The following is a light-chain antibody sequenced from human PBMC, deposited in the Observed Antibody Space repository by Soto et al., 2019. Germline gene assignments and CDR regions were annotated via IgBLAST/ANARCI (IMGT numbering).Light chain of an antibody. CDR3: QAWDSSTAV. CDR2: PDS. Sequence: SYELTQPPSVSVSPGQTASITCSGDKLGDKYACWYQQKPGQSPVLVIYPDSKRPSGIPERFYGSNSGNTATLTISGTQAMDEADYYCQAWDSSTAVFGGGTKVTVL. V-gene: IGLV3-1*01. CDR1: KLGDKY. J-gene: IGLJ2*01.